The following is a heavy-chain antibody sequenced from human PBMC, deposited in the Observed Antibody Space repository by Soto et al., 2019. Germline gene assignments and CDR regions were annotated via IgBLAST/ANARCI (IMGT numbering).Heavy chain of an antibody. Sequence: PGGSLRLSCAASGFTFSSYGMHWVRQAPGKGLEWVAVISYDGSNKYYADSVKGRFTISRDNSKNTLYLQMNSLRAEDTAVYYCAKGEGLRVNYFDYWGQGTLVTVSS. V-gene: IGHV3-30*18. CDR3: AKGEGLRVNYFDY. J-gene: IGHJ4*02. CDR1: GFTFSSYG. D-gene: IGHD4-17*01. CDR2: ISYDGSNK.